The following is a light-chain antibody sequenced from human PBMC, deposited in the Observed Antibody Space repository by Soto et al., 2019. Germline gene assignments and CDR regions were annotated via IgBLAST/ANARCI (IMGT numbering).Light chain of an antibody. CDR2: EGT. CDR1: SREVGGYNY. Sequence: QSALTQPRSVSVSPGQSGTISCTGTSREVGGYNYVSWYQQHPGKDPKLMIYEGTKRPSGVTDRCSGSKSANKASLTISGVPAADEAAYYCCSAADSSTYVFGGGTKLTVL. J-gene: IGLJ2*01. V-gene: IGLV2-11*01. CDR3: CSAADSSTYV.